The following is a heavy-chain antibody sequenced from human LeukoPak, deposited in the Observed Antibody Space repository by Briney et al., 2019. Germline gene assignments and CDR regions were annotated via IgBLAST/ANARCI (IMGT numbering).Heavy chain of an antibody. D-gene: IGHD3-22*01. V-gene: IGHV3-15*01. Sequence: GGSLRLSCAASGFTFTDAWMTWVRQAPGKGLEWVGRIKKKAEGWTTDYAAPVKGRFTISRDASKNTLFLQMNSLKTEDTAVYYCTWDRSGYYTFHYWGRGTLVTVSS. J-gene: IGHJ4*02. CDR2: IKKKAEGWTT. CDR3: TWDRSGYYTFHY. CDR1: GFTFTDAW.